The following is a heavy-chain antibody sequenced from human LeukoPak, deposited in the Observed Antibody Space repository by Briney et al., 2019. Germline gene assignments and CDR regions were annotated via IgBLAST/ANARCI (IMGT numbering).Heavy chain of an antibody. CDR2: IIPIFGTA. V-gene: IGHV1-69*01. Sequence: GASVKVSCKASGGTFSSYAISWVRQAPGQGLEWMGGIIPIFGTANYAQKFQGRVTITADESTSTAYMELSSLRSEDTAVYYCAGGVVPAALDAFDIWGQGTMVTVSS. D-gene: IGHD2-2*01. CDR1: GGTFSSYA. CDR3: AGGVVPAALDAFDI. J-gene: IGHJ3*02.